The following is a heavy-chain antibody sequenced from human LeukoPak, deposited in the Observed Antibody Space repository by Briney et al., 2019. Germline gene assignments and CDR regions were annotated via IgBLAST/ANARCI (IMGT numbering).Heavy chain of an antibody. J-gene: IGHJ2*01. CDR1: GGSISNYY. CDR3: ARQDSSSWYVFWYFDL. V-gene: IGHV4-59*08. CDR2: ISYSGGT. Sequence: SETLSLTCTVSGGSISNYYWNWIRQPPGKGLEWVGHISYSGGTKYNPSLQSRVTISIDTSKNQFSLNLSSVTAADTAVYYCARQDSSSWYVFWYFDLWGRGTLVTVSS. D-gene: IGHD6-13*01.